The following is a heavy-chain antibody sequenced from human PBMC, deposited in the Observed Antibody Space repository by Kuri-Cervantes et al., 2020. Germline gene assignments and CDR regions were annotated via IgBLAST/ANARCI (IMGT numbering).Heavy chain of an antibody. CDR2: IKQDGSEK. J-gene: IGHJ4*02. CDR3: ARERGGSYPPGYDS. CDR1: GFTFSSYW. V-gene: IGHV3-7*01. Sequence: GESLKISCAASGFTFSSYWMSWVRQAPGKGLEWVANIKQDGSEKYYVDSVKGRFTISRDNAKNSLYLQMNSLGAEDTAVYYCARERGGSYPPGYDSWGQGTLVTVSS. D-gene: IGHD1-26*01.